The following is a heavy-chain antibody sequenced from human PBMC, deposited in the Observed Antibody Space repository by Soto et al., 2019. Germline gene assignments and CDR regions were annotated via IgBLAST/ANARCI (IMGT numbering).Heavy chain of an antibody. CDR3: TRGPRATSAGTSAH. CDR1: GFTFNMYW. Sequence: PGGSLRPSCAGSGFTFNMYWMHWVRQVPGKGPVWVARXXNXXTXAXXXDXXXGRFTISRDNAKDTLYLQMNDLRAEDSALYHCTRGPRATSAGTSAHWGQGTLVTVSS. CDR2: XXNXXTXA. J-gene: IGHJ4*02. D-gene: IGHD6-13*01. V-gene: IGHV3-74*01.